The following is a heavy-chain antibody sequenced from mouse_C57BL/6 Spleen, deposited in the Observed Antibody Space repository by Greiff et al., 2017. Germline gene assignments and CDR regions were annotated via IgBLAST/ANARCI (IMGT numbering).Heavy chain of an antibody. CDR1: GYTFTSYW. CDR3: ARCDYYGFYFDY. D-gene: IGHD1-1*01. Sequence: QVQLKQPGAELVKPGASVKMSCKASGYTFTSYWITWVKQRPGQGLEWIGDIYPGRGSTNYNEKFKSKATLTVDTSSSTAYMQLSSLTSEDSAVYYCARCDYYGFYFDYWGQGTTLTVSS. CDR2: IYPGRGST. J-gene: IGHJ2*01. V-gene: IGHV1-55*01.